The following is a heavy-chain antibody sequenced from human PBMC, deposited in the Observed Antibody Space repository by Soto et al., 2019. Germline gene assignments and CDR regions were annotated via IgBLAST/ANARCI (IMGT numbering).Heavy chain of an antibody. CDR1: GGSFSGYY. D-gene: IGHD6-6*01. CDR2: INHSGST. CDR3: ARDSSSRSIDY. Sequence: QVQLQQWGAGLLKPSETLSLTCAVYGGSFSGYYWSWIRQPPRKGLEWIGEINHSGSTNYNPSLKSRVTISVDTSKNQFSLKLSSVTAADTAVYYCARDSSSRSIDYWGQGTLVTVSS. V-gene: IGHV4-34*01. J-gene: IGHJ4*02.